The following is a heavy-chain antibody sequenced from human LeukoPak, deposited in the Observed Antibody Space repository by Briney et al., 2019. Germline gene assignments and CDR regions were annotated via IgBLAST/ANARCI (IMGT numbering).Heavy chain of an antibody. V-gene: IGHV1-18*01. CDR1: GYTFTNYG. D-gene: IGHD3-9*01. CDR2: ISAYNGNT. CDR3: ARDSWRYFDSSVIDC. J-gene: IGHJ4*02. Sequence: GASVKVSCKASGYTFTNYGLSWVRQAPGQGLEWMGWISAYNGNTNYAQKLQGRVTMTTDTSTSTAYMELRSLRSDDTAVYYCARDSWRYFDSSVIDCWGQGTLVTVSS.